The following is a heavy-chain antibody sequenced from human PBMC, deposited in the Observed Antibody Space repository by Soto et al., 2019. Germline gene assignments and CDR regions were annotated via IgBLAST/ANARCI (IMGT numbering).Heavy chain of an antibody. CDR2: ISYDGSNK. CDR1: GFTFSSYG. D-gene: IGHD2-21*01. J-gene: IGHJ6*02. V-gene: IGHV3-30*03. Sequence: QVQLVESGGGVVQPGRSLRLSCAASGFTFSSYGMHWVRQAPGKGLEWVAVISYDGSNKYYADSVKGRFTISRDNSKNTLYLQMNSLRAEDTAVYYCARWHNPHIDPYYYYGMDVWGQGTTVTVSS. CDR3: ARWHNPHIDPYYYYGMDV.